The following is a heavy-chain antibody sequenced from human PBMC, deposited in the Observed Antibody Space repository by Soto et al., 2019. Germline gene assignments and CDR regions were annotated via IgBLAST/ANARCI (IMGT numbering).Heavy chain of an antibody. Sequence: SETLSLSCAVYGGSFSGYYWSWIRQPPGKGLEWIGEINHSGSTNYNPSLKSRVTISVDTSKNQFSLKLSSVTAADTAVYYCPTYYYDSSGHGGAFDIWGQGTMVTVSS. CDR1: GGSFSGYY. V-gene: IGHV4-34*01. CDR3: PTYYYDSSGHGGAFDI. D-gene: IGHD3-22*01. J-gene: IGHJ3*02. CDR2: INHSGST.